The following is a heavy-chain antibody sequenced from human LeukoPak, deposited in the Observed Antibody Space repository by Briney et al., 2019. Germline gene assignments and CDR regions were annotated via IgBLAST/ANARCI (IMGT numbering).Heavy chain of an antibody. J-gene: IGHJ6*03. Sequence: ASVKVSCKASGDTFNNYAISWVRQAPGQGLEWMGWISAYNGNTNYAQKLQGRVTMTTDTSTSTAYMELRSLRSDDTAMYYCARHVAYCGGDCYPGSYYYYYYMDVWGKGTTVTISS. D-gene: IGHD2-21*02. V-gene: IGHV1-18*01. CDR2: ISAYNGNT. CDR1: GDTFNNYA. CDR3: ARHVAYCGGDCYPGSYYYYYYMDV.